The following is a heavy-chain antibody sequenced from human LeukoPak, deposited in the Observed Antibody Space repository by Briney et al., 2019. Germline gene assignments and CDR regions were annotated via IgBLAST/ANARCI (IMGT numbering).Heavy chain of an antibody. CDR3: ARGDYVWGSYRYITGTFDY. D-gene: IGHD3-16*02. J-gene: IGHJ4*02. Sequence: QPGGSLILSFAASVFTFSTYGMHWVRQAPGKGLEWVSYISSSGSIIYYADSVNGRFTISRDNAKNSLYLQMNSLRAEDTAVYYCARGDYVWGSYRYITGTFDYWGQGTLVTVSS. V-gene: IGHV3-48*04. CDR2: ISSSGSII. CDR1: VFTFSTYG.